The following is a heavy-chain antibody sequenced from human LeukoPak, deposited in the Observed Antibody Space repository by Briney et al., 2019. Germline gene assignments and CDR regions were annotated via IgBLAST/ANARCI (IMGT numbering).Heavy chain of an antibody. CDR3: AKEGTVTNSDAFDI. J-gene: IGHJ3*02. CDR1: GGSISSGGYY. Sequence: ETLSLTCTVSGGSISSGGYYWSWIRQPPGKGLEWVSAISGSGGSTYYADSVKGRFTISRDNSKNTLYLQMNSLRAEDTAVYYCAKEGTVTNSDAFDIWGQGTMVTVSS. D-gene: IGHD4-11*01. CDR2: ISGSGGST. V-gene: IGHV3-23*01.